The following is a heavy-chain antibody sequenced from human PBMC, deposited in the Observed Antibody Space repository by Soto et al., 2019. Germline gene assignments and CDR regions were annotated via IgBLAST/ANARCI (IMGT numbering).Heavy chain of an antibody. D-gene: IGHD6-19*01. J-gene: IGHJ4*02. Sequence: EVQLVESGGGLVQPGGSLRLSCAASGFTFSSYWMSWVRQAPGKGLEWVANIKQDGSEKYYVDSVKGRFTISGNNAKNSLYLQMNGLRADDTAVYYCAGGEWGIAVAYNFDYWGQGTLVTVSS. V-gene: IGHV3-7*01. CDR3: AGGEWGIAVAYNFDY. CDR2: IKQDGSEK. CDR1: GFTFSSYW.